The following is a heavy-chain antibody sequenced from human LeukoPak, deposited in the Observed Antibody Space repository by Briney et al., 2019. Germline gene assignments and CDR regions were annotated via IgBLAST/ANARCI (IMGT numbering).Heavy chain of an antibody. V-gene: IGHV3-30*18. J-gene: IGHJ5*02. Sequence: GGSLRLSCAASGFTFSSYGMHWVRQAPGKGLEWVAVISYDGSNKYYADSVKGRFTISRDNSKNTLYLQMNSLRAEDTAVYYCAKDSAYYYDSSGYPWAWGQGTLVTVSS. CDR3: AKDSAYYYDSSGYPWA. CDR2: ISYDGSNK. D-gene: IGHD3-22*01. CDR1: GFTFSSYG.